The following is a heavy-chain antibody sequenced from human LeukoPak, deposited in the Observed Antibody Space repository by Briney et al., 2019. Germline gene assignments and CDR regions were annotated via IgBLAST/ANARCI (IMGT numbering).Heavy chain of an antibody. Sequence: PSETLSLTCTVSGGSISVKSFYWGWIRQPPGKGLEWIGYIYYSGSTNYNPSLKSRVTISVDTSKNQFSLKLSSVTAADTAVYYCAREGLPHPIWGQGTMVTVSS. V-gene: IGHV4-61*01. CDR2: IYYSGST. CDR1: GGSISVKSFY. D-gene: IGHD5-18*01. CDR3: AREGLPHPI. J-gene: IGHJ3*02.